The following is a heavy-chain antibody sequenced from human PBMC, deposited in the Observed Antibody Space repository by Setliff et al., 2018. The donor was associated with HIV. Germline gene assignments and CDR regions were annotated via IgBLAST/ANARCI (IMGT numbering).Heavy chain of an antibody. CDR1: GGSISSYY. CDR2: IYYSGST. V-gene: IGHV4-59*01. J-gene: IGHJ4*02. D-gene: IGHD3-22*01. CDR3: ARGRPDDSVGFGY. Sequence: SETLSLTCTVSGGSISSYYWSWIRQPPGKGLEWIGYIYYSGSTNYNPSLKSRVTISVDASKNQFSLKLTSVTAADTAVYYCARGRPDDSVGFGYWGQGTLVTVSS.